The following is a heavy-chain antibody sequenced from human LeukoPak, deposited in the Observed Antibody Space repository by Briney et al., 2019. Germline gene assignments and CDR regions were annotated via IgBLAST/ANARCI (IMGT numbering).Heavy chain of an antibody. J-gene: IGHJ4*02. CDR3: AKNTKPTLVTPDF. CDR1: GFSFSSYG. D-gene: IGHD4-23*01. Sequence: GGSLRLSCAASGFSFSSYGMHWVRQAPGKGLEWVAVIPYDGSNTYYADSVKGRFTISRDNSKNTLYLQMDSLRAEDSAVYYCAKNTKPTLVTPDFWGQGTLVTVSS. V-gene: IGHV3-30*18. CDR2: IPYDGSNT.